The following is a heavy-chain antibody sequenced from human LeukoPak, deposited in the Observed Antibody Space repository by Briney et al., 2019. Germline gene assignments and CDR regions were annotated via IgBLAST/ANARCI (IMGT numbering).Heavy chain of an antibody. Sequence: PSETLSLTCTVSGGSISSYYWSWIRQPPGKGLEWIGYIYYSGSTNYNPSRKSRVPISVDTSKTHFSLKLTSVPAADPAVYYCARDNFAGGYYYHYMDVWGKGTTVTVS. V-gene: IGHV4-59*12. D-gene: IGHD3-10*01. CDR2: IYYSGST. J-gene: IGHJ6*03. CDR3: ARDNFAGGYYYHYMDV. CDR1: GGSISSYY.